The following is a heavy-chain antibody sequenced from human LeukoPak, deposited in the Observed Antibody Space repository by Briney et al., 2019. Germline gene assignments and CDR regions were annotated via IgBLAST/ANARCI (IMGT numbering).Heavy chain of an antibody. J-gene: IGHJ4*02. CDR2: MNPNSGNT. CDR1: GYTFTSYG. Sequence: ASVKVSCKASGYTFTSYGISWVRQATGQGLEWMGWMNPNSGNTGYAQKFQGRVTMTRNTSISTAYMELSSLRSEDTAVYYCARGPWQLVDFDYWGQGTLVTVSS. V-gene: IGHV1-8*02. CDR3: ARGPWQLVDFDY. D-gene: IGHD6-13*01.